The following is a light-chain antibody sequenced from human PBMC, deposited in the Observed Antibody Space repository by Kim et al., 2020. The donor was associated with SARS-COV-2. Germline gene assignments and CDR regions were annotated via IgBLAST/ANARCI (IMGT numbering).Light chain of an antibody. CDR1: QSVGSS. Sequence: EIVMTQSPATLSVSPGERATLSCRASQSVGSSLAWYQQKPGQAPRLLIYDASTRATGIPARFSGSGSGTDFTLTISRLQSEDFAVYYCHQSANWPRTFGHGTKVDIK. CDR2: DAS. V-gene: IGKV3-15*01. CDR3: HQSANWPRT. J-gene: IGKJ1*01.